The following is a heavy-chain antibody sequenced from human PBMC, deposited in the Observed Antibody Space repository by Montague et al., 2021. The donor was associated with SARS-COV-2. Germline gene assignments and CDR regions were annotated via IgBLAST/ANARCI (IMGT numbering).Heavy chain of an antibody. Sequence: SLRLSCAASGFTFSSYSMNWVRQAPGKGLEWVSSISSSSSYIYYADSVKGRFTISRDNAKNSLYLQMNSLRAEDTAVYYCARLLGSTIFGVVIRYYYYYGMDVWGQGTTVTVSS. CDR1: GFTFSSYS. D-gene: IGHD3-3*01. J-gene: IGHJ6*02. CDR2: ISSSSSYI. CDR3: ARLLGSTIFGVVIRYYYYYGMDV. V-gene: IGHV3-21*01.